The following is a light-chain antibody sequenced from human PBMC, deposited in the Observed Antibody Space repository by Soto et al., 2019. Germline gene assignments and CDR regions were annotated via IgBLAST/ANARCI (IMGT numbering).Light chain of an antibody. CDR2: GNS. CDR3: QSYDSSLSGSQV. J-gene: IGLJ1*01. CDR1: SSNIGAGYD. V-gene: IGLV1-40*01. Sequence: QSVLTQPPSVSGAPGQRVTISCTGGSSNIGAGYDVHWYQQLPGTAPNLLIYGNSNRPSGVPDRFSGSKSGTSASLAITGLQAEDEADYYCQSYDSSLSGSQVFGTGTKFTVL.